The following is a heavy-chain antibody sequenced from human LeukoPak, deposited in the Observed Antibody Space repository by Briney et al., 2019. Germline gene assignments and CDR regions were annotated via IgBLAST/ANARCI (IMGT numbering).Heavy chain of an antibody. Sequence: GGSLRLSCAASGFTFDDYAMHWVRQAPGKGLEWVSGISWNSGSIGYADSVKGRFAISRDNAKNSLYLQMNSLRAEDTALYYCAKDYYDNVWGSYRNAPDYWGQGTLVTVSS. CDR2: ISWNSGSI. J-gene: IGHJ4*02. CDR1: GFTFDDYA. CDR3: AKDYYDNVWGSYRNAPDY. D-gene: IGHD3-16*02. V-gene: IGHV3-9*01.